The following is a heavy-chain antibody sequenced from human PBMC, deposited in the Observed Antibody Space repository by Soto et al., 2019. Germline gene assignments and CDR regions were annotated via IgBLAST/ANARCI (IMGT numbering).Heavy chain of an antibody. Sequence: QVQLVESGGGVVQPGRSLRLSCAASGFTFRSYGMHWVRQAPGKGLEWVAVIWNDGSERYYADSVKGRFTISRDNSKKTLPLRMNGVRAENTAVYCSAREGAGVGYNIDVWGQGTTVTVSS. D-gene: IGHD3-10*01. CDR2: IWNDGSER. V-gene: IGHV3-33*01. CDR3: AREGAGVGYNIDV. CDR1: GFTFRSYG. J-gene: IGHJ6*02.